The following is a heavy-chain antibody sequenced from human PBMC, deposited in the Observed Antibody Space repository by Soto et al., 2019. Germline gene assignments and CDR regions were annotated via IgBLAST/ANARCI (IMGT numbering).Heavy chain of an antibody. V-gene: IGHV3-7*03. J-gene: IGHJ6*02. CDR3: ARDLYSGYSDYYYYYGMDV. CDR2: IKQDGSET. D-gene: IGHD5-12*01. CDR1: GFTFSSYW. Sequence: EVQLVESGGGLVQPGGSLRLSCAASGFTFSSYWMSWVRQAPGKGQEWVANIKQDGSETYYVDAVKGRFTISRDNDKNSLYLQMNSLRAEDTAVYYCARDLYSGYSDYYYYYGMDVWGQETTVTVSS.